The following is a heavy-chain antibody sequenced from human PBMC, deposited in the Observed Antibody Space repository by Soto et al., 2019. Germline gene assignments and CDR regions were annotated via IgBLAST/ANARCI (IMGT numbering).Heavy chain of an antibody. CDR1: GGSISSGGYS. CDR2: IYHSGST. J-gene: IGHJ4*02. D-gene: IGHD5-12*01. Sequence: QQQRQESGSGLVKPSQTLSLTCAVSGGSISSGGYSWGWIRQPPGKGLEWIGYIYHSGSTYYNPSLKSRVTISVDRSKNQFSLKLSSVTAADTAVYYCAAGGGLPRYYWGQGTLVSVSS. V-gene: IGHV4-30-2*01. CDR3: AAGGGLPRYY.